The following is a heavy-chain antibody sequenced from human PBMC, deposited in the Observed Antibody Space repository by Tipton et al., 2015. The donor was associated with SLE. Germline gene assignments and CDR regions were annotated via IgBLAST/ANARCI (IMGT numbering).Heavy chain of an antibody. CDR3: ARGRRYYDSSGYGY. CDR1: GDSVSSNSAA. CDR2: TYQRSRWYN. V-gene: IGHV6-1*01. Sequence: LRLSCAISGDSVSSNSAAWNWIRQSPSRGLEWLGRTYQRSRWYNEYEVSVRSRITINPDTSKNQFSLKLSSVTAADTAVYYCARGRRYYDSSGYGYWGQGTLVTVSS. J-gene: IGHJ4*02. D-gene: IGHD3-22*01.